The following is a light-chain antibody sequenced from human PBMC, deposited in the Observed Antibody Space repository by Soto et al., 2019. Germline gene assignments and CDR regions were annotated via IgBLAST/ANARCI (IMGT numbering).Light chain of an antibody. Sequence: QSALTQPASVSGSPGQSITISCTGTSGDVGTYNLVSWYQHHPSKAPKLMIYEGSNRPSGVSHRFSGSQSGNTASLTISGLQAEDEADYYCSSYAGAVAFGGGTKLTVL. CDR3: SSYAGAVA. CDR2: EGS. V-gene: IGLV2-23*01. CDR1: SGDVGTYNL. J-gene: IGLJ2*01.